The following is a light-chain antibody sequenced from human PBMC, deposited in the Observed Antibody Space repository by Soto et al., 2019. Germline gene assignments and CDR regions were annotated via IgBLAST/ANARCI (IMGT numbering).Light chain of an antibody. Sequence: EIVMTQSPATLSVSPGERATLSCRASQSVNSNLAWYQQKPGQAPRLLISGASTRATGIPARFSGSGSETEFTLTISSLQSEDFAVYYCQPYNNWWTFGQGTKVEMK. CDR3: QPYNNWWT. CDR2: GAS. CDR1: QSVNSN. J-gene: IGKJ1*01. V-gene: IGKV3-15*01.